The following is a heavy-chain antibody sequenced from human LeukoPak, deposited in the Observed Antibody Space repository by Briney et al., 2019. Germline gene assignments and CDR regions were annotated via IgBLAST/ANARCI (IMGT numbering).Heavy chain of an antibody. CDR3: VKDLIDSSGLYTYLD. Sequence: GGSLRLSCSASGFTLTKYGIHCVPQAPGKGLECVTFIRYDRKEIYYADSVRGRFSISRDNSRSTVYLQMNSLRPEDTAVYYCVKDLIDSSGLYTYLDWGQGTLVTVSA. D-gene: IGHD6-19*01. J-gene: IGHJ4*02. CDR2: IRYDRKEI. V-gene: IGHV3-30*02. CDR1: GFTLTKYG.